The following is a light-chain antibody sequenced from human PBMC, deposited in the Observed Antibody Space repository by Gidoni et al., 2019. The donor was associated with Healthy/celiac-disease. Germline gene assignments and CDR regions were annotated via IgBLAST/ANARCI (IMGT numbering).Light chain of an antibody. CDR2: AAS. Sequence: DIQMTQSPSSLSASVADSVTITCRASQGISNYLAWYQQKPGKVPKLLIYAASTLQSGVPSRFSGSGSGTDFTLTISSLQPEDVATYYCQKYNSAPPGSFGQGTKLEIK. J-gene: IGKJ2*04. V-gene: IGKV1-27*01. CDR3: QKYNSAPPGS. CDR1: QGISNY.